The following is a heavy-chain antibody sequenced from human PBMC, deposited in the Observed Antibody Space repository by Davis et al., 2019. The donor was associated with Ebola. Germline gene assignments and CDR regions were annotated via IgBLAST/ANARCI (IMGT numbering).Heavy chain of an antibody. J-gene: IGHJ4*02. V-gene: IGHV1-46*01. Sequence: AASVKVSCKASGYTFTSYYMHFVRQAPGQGLEWMGVIHPSGGSRTYAQKFQGRVTITADESTSTAYMELSSLRSEDTAVYYCAIEMATILFGGPFDYWGQGTLVTVSS. D-gene: IGHD5-24*01. CDR2: IHPSGGSR. CDR1: GYTFTSYY. CDR3: AIEMATILFGGPFDY.